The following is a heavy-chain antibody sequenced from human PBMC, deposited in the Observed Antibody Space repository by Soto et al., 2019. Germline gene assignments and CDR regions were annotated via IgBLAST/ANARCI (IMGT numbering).Heavy chain of an antibody. CDR3: ARGGSYYDIANWFDP. CDR1: GGSFSGYS. J-gene: IGHJ5*02. Sequence: SETLSLTCAVYGGSFSGYSWTWIRQPPGTGLEWIGEINHSGITNYNPSLKSRVTISVDTSKNQFSLKLTSVTAADTAVYYCARGGSYYDIANWFDPWGQGTLVTVS. D-gene: IGHD3-9*01. CDR2: INHSGIT. V-gene: IGHV4-34*01.